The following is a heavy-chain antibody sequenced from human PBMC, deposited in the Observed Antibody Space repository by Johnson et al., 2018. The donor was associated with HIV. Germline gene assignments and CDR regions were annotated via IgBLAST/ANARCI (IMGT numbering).Heavy chain of an antibody. CDR2: ISYDGSTK. CDR3: AREKIRAFDI. J-gene: IGHJ3*02. Sequence: QVQLVESGGCLVQPGGSLRLSCAASGFTFSSYAMHWVRQAPGKGLEWVAVISYDGSTKYYADSVKGRFTISRDNSKNTLYLQMNSLRAEDTAMYYCAREKIRAFDIWGQGTMVTVSS. V-gene: IGHV3-30*03. CDR1: GFTFSSYA.